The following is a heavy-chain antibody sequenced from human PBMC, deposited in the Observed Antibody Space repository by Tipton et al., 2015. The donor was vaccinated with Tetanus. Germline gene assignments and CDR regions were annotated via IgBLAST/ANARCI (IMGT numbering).Heavy chain of an antibody. V-gene: IGHV4-39*01. CDR3: ARHFNSYSSYMDV. Sequence: TLSLTCTVSGDSISSYSYYCGWIRQPPGKGPEWIGSVYFSGNTYYNPSLKNRATIFVDTSKNQFSLKLTSVTAADTAVYYCARHFNSYSSYMDVWGKGTTVTVSS. CDR1: GDSISSYSYY. J-gene: IGHJ6*03. CDR2: VYFSGNT.